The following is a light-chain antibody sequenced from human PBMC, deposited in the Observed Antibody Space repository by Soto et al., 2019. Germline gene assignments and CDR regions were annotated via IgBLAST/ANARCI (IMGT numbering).Light chain of an antibody. CDR3: QPANSFPLA. CDR2: AAS. CDR1: QGISSW. V-gene: IGKV1-12*01. Sequence: IRMAQSPSSVSASVGDRVTITCRASQGISSWLAWYPQNPGKAPKLLIYAASSLQSGVPSRFSGRRSGTDFTLTISSLQPEDVATHYCQPANSFPLAFSGGTTADI. J-gene: IGKJ4*01.